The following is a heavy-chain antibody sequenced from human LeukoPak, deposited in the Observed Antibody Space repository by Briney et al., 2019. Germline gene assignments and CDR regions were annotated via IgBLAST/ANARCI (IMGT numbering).Heavy chain of an antibody. CDR1: GGSFSGYY. CDR2: INHSGST. V-gene: IGHV4-34*01. D-gene: IGHD2-2*01. CDR3: ARGSSTRTYYFDY. J-gene: IGHJ4*02. Sequence: SETLPLTCAVYGGSFSGYYWSWIRQPPGKGLEWIGEINHSGSTNYNPSLKSRVTISVDTSKNQFSLKLSSVTAADTAVYYCARGSSTRTYYFDYWGQGTLVTVSS.